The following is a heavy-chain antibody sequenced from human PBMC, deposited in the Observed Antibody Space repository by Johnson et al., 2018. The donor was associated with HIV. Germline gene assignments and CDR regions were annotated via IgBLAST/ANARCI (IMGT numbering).Heavy chain of an antibody. CDR1: GFAFSTYD. V-gene: IGHV3-13*01. CDR2: IGTRSDT. J-gene: IGHJ3*02. D-gene: IGHD3-16*01. CDR3: AREDTPFGSPHEGDAFDI. Sequence: VQLVESGGGVVQPGRSLRLSCVASGFAFSTYDMHWVRQVPGKGLEWVGAIGTRSDTYYPASVKGRFTIPRENARNSLYLQMNSLRVEDTAVYYCAREDTPFGSPHEGDAFDIWGQGTRVTVFS.